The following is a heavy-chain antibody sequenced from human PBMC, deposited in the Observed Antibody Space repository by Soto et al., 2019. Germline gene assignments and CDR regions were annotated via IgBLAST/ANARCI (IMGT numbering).Heavy chain of an antibody. D-gene: IGHD7-27*01. CDR2: IYWDDDK. CDR3: AHRNPNIWDFDY. V-gene: IGHV2-5*02. Sequence: QITLKESGPTLVKPTQTLTLTCTFSGFSLSTSGVGVGWIRQPPGKALEWLALIYWDDDKRYSPSLKSRLTITKDPSKNLVVLTMTNMDPVDTATYYCAHRNPNIWDFDYWGQGTLVTVSS. J-gene: IGHJ4*02. CDR1: GFSLSTSGVG.